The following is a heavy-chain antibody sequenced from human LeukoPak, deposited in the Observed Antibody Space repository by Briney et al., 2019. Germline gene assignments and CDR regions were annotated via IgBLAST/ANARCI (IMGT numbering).Heavy chain of an antibody. CDR1: GFTFSSYA. CDR3: VKGYNYGYSWDY. V-gene: IGHV3-23*01. J-gene: IGHJ4*02. CDR2: ISGSGGST. D-gene: IGHD5-18*01. Sequence: SGGSLRLSCAASGFTFSSYAMSWVRQAPGKGLEWVSAISGSGGSTYYADSVKGRFTISRDNARNTLYLQMNSLRAEDTAVYYCVKGYNYGYSWDYWGQGTLVTVSS.